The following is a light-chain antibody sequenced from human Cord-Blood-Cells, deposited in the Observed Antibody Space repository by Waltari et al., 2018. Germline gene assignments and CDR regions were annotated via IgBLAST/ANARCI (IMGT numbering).Light chain of an antibody. V-gene: IGKV3-20*01. Sequence: DIGLTQSPGTLSLPPRERATTSCRPSQSVSSSYLAWYQQKPGQAHRLLIYGASSRATGIPVGFSGSGSGTDFTLTSSRLELVECAVYYCQQYGSSLRTFGQGTKGESK. J-gene: IGKJ1*01. CDR3: QQYGSSLRT. CDR2: GAS. CDR1: QSVSSSY.